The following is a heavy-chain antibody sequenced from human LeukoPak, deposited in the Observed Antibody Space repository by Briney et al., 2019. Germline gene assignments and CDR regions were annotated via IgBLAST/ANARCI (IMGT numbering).Heavy chain of an antibody. CDR1: GYTFTSYG. J-gene: IGHJ4*02. V-gene: IGHV1-69*13. D-gene: IGHD5-12*01. Sequence: GASVKVSCKAFGYTFTSYGISWVRQAPGQGLEWMGGIIPIFGTANYAQKFQGRVTITADESTSTAYMELSSLRSEDTAVYYCARGYSGYDEAAFDYWGQGTLVTVSS. CDR3: ARGYSGYDEAAFDY. CDR2: IIPIFGTA.